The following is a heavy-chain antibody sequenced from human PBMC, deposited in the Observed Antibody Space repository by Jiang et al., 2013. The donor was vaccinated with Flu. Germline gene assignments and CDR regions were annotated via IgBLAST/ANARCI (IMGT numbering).Heavy chain of an antibody. D-gene: IGHD6-6*01. CDR2: T. J-gene: IGHJ6*02. Sequence: TNYNPSLRSRVTISVDTSKKQFSLKLSSVTAADTALYYCARGVSYSRSSSWYYYGLDVWGLRDHGHRLL. CDR3: ARGVSYSRSSSWYYYGLDV. V-gene: IGHV4-59*09.